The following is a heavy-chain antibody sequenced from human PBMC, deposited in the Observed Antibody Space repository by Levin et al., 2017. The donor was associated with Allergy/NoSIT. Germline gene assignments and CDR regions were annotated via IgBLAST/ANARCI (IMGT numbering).Heavy chain of an antibody. D-gene: IGHD4-17*01. CDR3: AKGRNTLHTVTTFWWYFDL. V-gene: IGHV3-30*18. J-gene: IGHJ2*01. Sequence: GGSLRLSCAASGFTFSSYGMHWVRQAPGKGLEWVAVISYDGSNKYYADSVKGRFTISRDNSKNTLYLQMNSLRAEDTAVYYCAKGRNTLHTVTTFWWYFDLWGRGTLVTVSS. CDR2: ISYDGSNK. CDR1: GFTFSSYG.